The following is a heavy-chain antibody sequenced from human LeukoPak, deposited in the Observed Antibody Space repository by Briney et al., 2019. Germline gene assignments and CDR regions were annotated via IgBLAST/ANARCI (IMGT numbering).Heavy chain of an antibody. CDR2: IRFEATRE. D-gene: IGHD3-3*01. J-gene: IGHJ4*02. CDR3: VKARPEWSALDY. Sequence: PGGSLRLSCAASGFSFSSTGMHWVSQAPSKGLGWVAFIRFEATREYYADSVRGRFTIYKDISRNTLSLQMNSLRTEDTGMYYCVKARPEWSALDYWGQGTLVTVSS. V-gene: IGHV3-30*02. CDR1: GFSFSSTG.